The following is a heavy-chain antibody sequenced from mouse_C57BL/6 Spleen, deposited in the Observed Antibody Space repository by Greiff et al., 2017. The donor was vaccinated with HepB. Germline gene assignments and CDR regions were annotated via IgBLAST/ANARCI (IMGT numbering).Heavy chain of an antibody. CDR3: ARTTMITRAWFAY. CDR2: IHPNSGST. V-gene: IGHV1-64*01. CDR1: GYTFTSYW. D-gene: IGHD2-4*01. J-gene: IGHJ3*01. Sequence: QVQLQQPGAELVKPGASVKLSCKASGYTFTSYWMHWVKQRPGQGLEWIGMIHPNSGSTNYNEKFKSKATLTVDKSSSTAYMQLSSLTSEDSAVYYCARTTMITRAWFAYWGQGTLVTVSA.